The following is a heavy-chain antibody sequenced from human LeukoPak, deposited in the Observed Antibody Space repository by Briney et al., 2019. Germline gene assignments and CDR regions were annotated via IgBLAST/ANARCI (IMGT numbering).Heavy chain of an antibody. J-gene: IGHJ6*03. CDR1: GGTFSSYA. CDR3: ARSGISGTTVSNYYYYYYMDV. D-gene: IGHD1-7*01. V-gene: IGHV1-69*05. Sequence: SVKVSCKASGGTFSSYAISWVRQAPGQGLEWMGGIIPIFGTANYAQKFQGRVTITTDESTSTAYMELSSLRSEDTAVYYCARSGISGTTVSNYYYYYYMDVWGKGTTVTVSS. CDR2: IIPIFGTA.